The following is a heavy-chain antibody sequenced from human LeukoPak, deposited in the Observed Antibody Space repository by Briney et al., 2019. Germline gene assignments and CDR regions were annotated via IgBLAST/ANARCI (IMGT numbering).Heavy chain of an antibody. CDR2: ISYDGSNK. J-gene: IGHJ6*02. CDR1: GFTFSSYA. CDR3: ARGGQAIGYYYYGMDV. V-gene: IGHV3-30-3*01. D-gene: IGHD2-2*01. Sequence: GGSLRLSCAASGFTFSSYAMSWVRQAPGKGLEWVAVISYDGSNKYYADSVKGRFTISRDNSKNTLYLQMNSLRAEDTAVYYCARGGQAIGYYYYGMDVWGQGTTVTVSS.